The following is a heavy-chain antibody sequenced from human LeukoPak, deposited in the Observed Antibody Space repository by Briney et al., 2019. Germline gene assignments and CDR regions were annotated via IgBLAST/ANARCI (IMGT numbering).Heavy chain of an antibody. CDR2: ISSSSSSYI. CDR3: ARDLAADYGDYVGAFDI. V-gene: IGHV3-21*01. J-gene: IGHJ3*02. D-gene: IGHD4-17*01. CDR1: GFTFSSYS. Sequence: GGSLRLSCAASGFTFSSYSMNGVRQAPGKGLEWVSSISSSSSSYIYYADSVKGRFTISRDNAKNSLYLQMNSLRAEDTAVYYCARDLAADYGDYVGAFDIWGQGTMVTVSS.